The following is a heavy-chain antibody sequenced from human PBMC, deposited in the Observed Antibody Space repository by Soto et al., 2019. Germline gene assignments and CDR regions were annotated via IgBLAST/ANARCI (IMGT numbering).Heavy chain of an antibody. Sequence: GGSLRLSCAASGFTFSSYAMSWVRQAPGKGLEWVSGISGRGGTTYYADSVKGRFTISRDNSKNTLYLQMNSLRADDTAVYYCAKVYSLYYFDYWGQGTLVTVSS. CDR2: ISGRGGTT. V-gene: IGHV3-23*01. CDR3: AKVYSLYYFDY. J-gene: IGHJ4*02. CDR1: GFTFSSYA. D-gene: IGHD2-15*01.